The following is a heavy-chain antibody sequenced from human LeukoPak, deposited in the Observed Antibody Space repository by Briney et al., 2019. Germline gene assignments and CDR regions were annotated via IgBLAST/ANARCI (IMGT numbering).Heavy chain of an antibody. V-gene: IGHV3-30*04. CDR3: AKDRYSGDYYGTFDV. J-gene: IGHJ3*01. D-gene: IGHD1-26*01. Sequence: GGSLRLSCAASGFIFSSYALHWVRQAPGKGLEWVGVISYDGNNIYYADSVRGRFTISRDNSKNTLYLQMNSLRAEDTAVYYCAKDRYSGDYYGTFDVWGQGTMVTVSS. CDR2: ISYDGNNI. CDR1: GFIFSSYA.